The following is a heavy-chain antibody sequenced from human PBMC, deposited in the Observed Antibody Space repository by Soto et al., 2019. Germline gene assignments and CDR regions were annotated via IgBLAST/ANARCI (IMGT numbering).Heavy chain of an antibody. V-gene: IGHV1-8*01. D-gene: IGHD3-10*01. CDR1: GNTFTSYD. J-gene: IGHJ4*02. CDR2: INPNSGNI. CDR3: ARGRASGTYYIPDY. Sequence: GDSVKGSCKASGNTFTSYDINWVRQATGHGLEWMGWINPNSGNIGYAQKFQGRVTMTRDTAIRTDYMEVSRLRSDDTAVYYCARGRASGTYYIPDYSGQGPFVTLSS.